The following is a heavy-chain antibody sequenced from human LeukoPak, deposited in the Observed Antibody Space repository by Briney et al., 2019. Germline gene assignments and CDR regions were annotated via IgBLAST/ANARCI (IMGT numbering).Heavy chain of an antibody. V-gene: IGHV3-30*03. Sequence: GRSLRLSCAASGFTFSSYGMHWFGRAQAKGLEWVAVISYDGSNKYYADSVKGRFTISRDNSKNTLYLQMNSLRAEDTAVYYCAGSSLLSNFDYWGQGTLVTVSS. CDR3: AGSSLLSNFDY. CDR2: ISYDGSNK. J-gene: IGHJ4*02. CDR1: GFTFSSYG.